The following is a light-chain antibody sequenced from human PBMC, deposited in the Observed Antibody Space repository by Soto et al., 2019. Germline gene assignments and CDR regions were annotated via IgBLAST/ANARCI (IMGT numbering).Light chain of an antibody. CDR1: SLDVGGFDY. CDR3: CSYARIYTYL. J-gene: IGLJ1*01. CDR2: DVT. V-gene: IGLV2-11*01. Sequence: QSALTQPRSVSGSPGQSVTISCTGTSLDVGGFDYVSWYQQHPGKAPTLIIYDVTQRPSGVPDRFSGFKSGNTASLTISGLDPGDEADYYCCSYARIYTYLFGTGTKVTVL.